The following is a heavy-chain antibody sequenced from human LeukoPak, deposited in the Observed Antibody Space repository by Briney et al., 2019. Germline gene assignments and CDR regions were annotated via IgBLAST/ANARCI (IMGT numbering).Heavy chain of an antibody. CDR1: GGSISSSSYY. V-gene: IGHV4-39*07. CDR2: IYYSGST. CDR3: ARGGGYTNYYMDV. D-gene: IGHD5-12*01. J-gene: IGHJ6*03. Sequence: SETLSLTCTVSGGSISSSSYYWGWLRQPPGTGLEWVGSIYYSGSTYYNPSLKSRVTISVNTSKNQFSLKLSSVTAADAAVYYCARGGGYTNYYMDVWGKGTTVTVSS.